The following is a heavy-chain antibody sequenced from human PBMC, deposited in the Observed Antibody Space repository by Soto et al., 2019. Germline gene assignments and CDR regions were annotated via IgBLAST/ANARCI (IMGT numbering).Heavy chain of an antibody. Sequence: KTSETLSLTCTVSGGSISSGDYYWSWIRQPPGKGLEWIGYIYYSGSTYYNPSLKSRVTISVDTSKNQFSLKLSSVTAADTAVYYCARRGYSYGQTRDYWGQGTLVTVSS. J-gene: IGHJ4*02. D-gene: IGHD5-18*01. CDR2: IYYSGST. CDR1: GGSISSGDYY. V-gene: IGHV4-30-4*01. CDR3: ARRGYSYGQTRDY.